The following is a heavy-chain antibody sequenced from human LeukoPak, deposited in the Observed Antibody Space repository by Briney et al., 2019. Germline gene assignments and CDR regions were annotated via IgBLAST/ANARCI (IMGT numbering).Heavy chain of an antibody. V-gene: IGHV4-39*01. J-gene: IGHJ6*02. Sequence: PSETLSLTCTVSGGSISSSSYYWGWIRQPPGKGLEWIGSIYYSGSTYYNPSLKSRVTISVDTSKNQFSLKLSSVTAADMAVYYCARQAGSSWWTYYYYGMDVWGQGTTVTVSS. D-gene: IGHD6-13*01. CDR2: IYYSGST. CDR1: GGSISSSSYY. CDR3: ARQAGSSWWTYYYYGMDV.